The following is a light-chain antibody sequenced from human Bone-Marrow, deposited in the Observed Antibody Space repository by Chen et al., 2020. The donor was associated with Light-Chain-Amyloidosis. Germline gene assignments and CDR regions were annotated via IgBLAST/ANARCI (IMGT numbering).Light chain of an antibody. Sequence: SYEPTQPPSVLASPGQTARTSCCGDDLPTNYDYWYQQKPGQAPVLVIHRDTERPSGTSERCSGSSSGTTATLTISGVQAEDEADYHCQSADSSGTYEVIFGGGTKLTVL. CDR2: RDT. CDR3: QSADSSGTYEVI. V-gene: IGLV3-25*03. CDR1: DLPTNY. J-gene: IGLJ2*01.